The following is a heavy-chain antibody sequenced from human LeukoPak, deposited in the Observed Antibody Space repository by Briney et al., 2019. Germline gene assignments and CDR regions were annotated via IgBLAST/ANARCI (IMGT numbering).Heavy chain of an antibody. Sequence: PGGSLRLSCAASGFTFSSYAMSWVRQAPGKGLEWVSAISGSGGSTYYADSVKGRFTISRDNSKNTLYLQMNSLRAEDTAVYYCARMVAVARYYFDYWGQGTLVTVSS. J-gene: IGHJ4*02. CDR1: GFTFSSYA. D-gene: IGHD6-19*01. CDR2: ISGSGGST. CDR3: ARMVAVARYYFDY. V-gene: IGHV3-23*01.